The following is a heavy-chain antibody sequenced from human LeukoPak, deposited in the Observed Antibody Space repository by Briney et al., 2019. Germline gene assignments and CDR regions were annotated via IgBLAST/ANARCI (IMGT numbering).Heavy chain of an antibody. D-gene: IGHD2-15*01. V-gene: IGHV1-46*01. CDR2: INPSGGST. CDR1: GYTFTGYY. Sequence: GASVKVSCKASGYTFTGYYMHWVRQAPGQGLEWMGIINPSGGSTSYAQKFQSRVTMTRDTSTSTVYMELSSLRSEDTAVYYCARDRYCSGGSCYSDIDYWGQGTLVTVSS. CDR3: ARDRYCSGGSCYSDIDY. J-gene: IGHJ4*02.